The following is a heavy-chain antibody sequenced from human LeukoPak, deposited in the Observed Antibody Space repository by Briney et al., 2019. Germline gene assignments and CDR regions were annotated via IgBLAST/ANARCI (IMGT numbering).Heavy chain of an antibody. Sequence: SETLSLTCTVSGGSISSYYWSWIRQPPGKGLEWIGEINHSGTTNYNPSLKSRVSISVDTSKNQFSLKLNSVTAADTAVYYCARAPGAAIDWGQGTLVTVSS. V-gene: IGHV4-34*01. D-gene: IGHD2-2*01. CDR3: ARAPGAAID. CDR2: INHSGTT. J-gene: IGHJ4*02. CDR1: GGSISSYY.